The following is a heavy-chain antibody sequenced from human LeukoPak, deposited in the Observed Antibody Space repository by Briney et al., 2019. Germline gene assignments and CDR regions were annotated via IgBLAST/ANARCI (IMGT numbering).Heavy chain of an antibody. J-gene: IGHJ4*02. CDR1: GFSFSSYW. CDR2: IKHDESEK. CDR3: ASTQTLDY. V-gene: IGHV3-7*01. D-gene: IGHD2/OR15-2a*01. Sequence: GGSLRLSCVASGFSFSSYWMSWVRQAPGKGLEWVANIKHDESEKYYVDSVKGRFTISRDNAKNLLYLQMNSLRAEDTAVYYCASTQTLDYWGQGTLVTVSP.